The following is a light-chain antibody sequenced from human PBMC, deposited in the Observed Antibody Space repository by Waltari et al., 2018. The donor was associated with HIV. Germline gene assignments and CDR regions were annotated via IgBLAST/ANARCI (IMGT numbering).Light chain of an antibody. CDR1: ESVHSN. Sequence: EILMTQSPATLSVSPGGGATVSCRASESVHSNLAWFQQKPGQAPRLLFYAASTRATGLPDRFSASGSGTDFSLTISSLEPEDFAVYFCQQRNNWPLTFGPGTKVDI. J-gene: IGKJ3*01. CDR3: QQRNNWPLT. CDR2: AAS. V-gene: IGKV3-15*01.